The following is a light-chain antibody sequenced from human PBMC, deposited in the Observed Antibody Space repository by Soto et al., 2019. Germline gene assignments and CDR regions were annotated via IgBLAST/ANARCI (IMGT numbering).Light chain of an antibody. J-gene: IGKJ4*01. CDR3: QNYHTAPALT. CDR2: SAS. Sequence: DIQMTQSPSSLSASVADRVTITCRASQDISNYVAWYQQKPGKVPTLLIHSASTLQSGVPSRFSGSGSGTDFTLTISSLQPEDVATYYCQNYHTAPALTFGGGTKVEI. CDR1: QDISNY. V-gene: IGKV1-27*01.